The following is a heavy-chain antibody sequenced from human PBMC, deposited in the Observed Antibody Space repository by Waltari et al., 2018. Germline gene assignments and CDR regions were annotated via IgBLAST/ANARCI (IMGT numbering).Heavy chain of an antibody. CDR2: ISPDGMEP. CDR1: GFPFTSHW. V-gene: IGHV3-74*01. Sequence: EVQLVESGGGLVQPGGSLRLSCVFSGFPFTSHWMHWVRQLPGKGRVWVSRISPDGMEPNYADSVKGRFTIYRDNAKNTLYLQMHSLRAEDTAVYYCAHLFVIRTFDAFDIWGQGTMVTVSS. D-gene: IGHD3-10*01. J-gene: IGHJ3*02. CDR3: AHLFVIRTFDAFDI.